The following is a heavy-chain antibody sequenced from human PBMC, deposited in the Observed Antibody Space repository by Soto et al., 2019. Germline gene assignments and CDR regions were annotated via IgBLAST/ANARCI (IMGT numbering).Heavy chain of an antibody. CDR3: ARRLGPQYGMDV. Sequence: QVQLVQSGAEVKKPGSSVKVFCKASGGTFSNFAISWVRQAPGQGLEWMGGIIPIIDTPNYAQNFQGRVTITADKSTTTTYMELSGLTSEDTAVYDCARRLGPQYGMDVWGQWTRVTVSS. CDR2: IIPIIDTP. V-gene: IGHV1-69*06. CDR1: GGTFSNFA. J-gene: IGHJ6*02. D-gene: IGHD6-19*01.